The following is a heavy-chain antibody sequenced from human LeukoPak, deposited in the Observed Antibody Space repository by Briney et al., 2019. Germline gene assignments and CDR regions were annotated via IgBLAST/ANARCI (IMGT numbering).Heavy chain of an antibody. V-gene: IGHV1-69*01. J-gene: IGHJ6*04. CDR1: GGTFSSYA. CDR3: ARGRPIPKGIAAAPYHYYYGMDV. D-gene: IGHD6-13*01. CDR2: IIPIFGTA. Sequence: SVKVSCKASGGTFSSYAISWVRQAPGQGLEWMGGIIPIFGTANYAQKFQGRVTITADESTSTAYMELSSLRSEDTAVYYCARGRPIPKGIAAAPYHYYYGMDVWGKGTTVTVSS.